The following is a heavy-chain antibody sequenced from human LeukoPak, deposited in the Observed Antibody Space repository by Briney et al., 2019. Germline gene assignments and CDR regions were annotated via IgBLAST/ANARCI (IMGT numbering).Heavy chain of an antibody. CDR1: GASISSSSFF. Sequence: ASETLSLTCTVSGASISSSSFFWGWIRQPPRKGLEWNGCIFYSGSTYYNPSLQSRVTISVDTSKIQFSLRLSSVTAADTAVYFCARPATMVRGVIKDYGLDIWGQGSTVTVSS. CDR3: ARPATMVRGVIKDYGLDI. CDR2: IFYSGST. V-gene: IGHV4-39*01. D-gene: IGHD3-10*01. J-gene: IGHJ6*02.